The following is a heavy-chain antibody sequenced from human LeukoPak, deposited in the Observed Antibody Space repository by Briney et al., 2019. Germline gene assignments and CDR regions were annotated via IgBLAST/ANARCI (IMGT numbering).Heavy chain of an antibody. CDR1: GFTFSSYG. J-gene: IGHJ6*02. D-gene: IGHD3-10*01. V-gene: IGHV3-30*18. CDR3: AKDRYGSGTNGMDV. Sequence: GGSLRLSCVASGFTFSSYGMNWVRQAPGKGLEWVAVISYDGYSKYYADSVKGRFTISRDNSKGTLFLQLNSLRGEDTALYDCAKDRYGSGTNGMDVWGQGTPVTVSS. CDR2: ISYDGYSK.